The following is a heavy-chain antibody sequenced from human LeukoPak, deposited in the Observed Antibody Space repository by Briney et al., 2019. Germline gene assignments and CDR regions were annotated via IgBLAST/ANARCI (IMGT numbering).Heavy chain of an antibody. CDR3: ARPSPPGDGYNPSDQ. D-gene: IGHD5-24*01. J-gene: IGHJ4*02. Sequence: AGRSLRLSCAASGFIFTNFAMHWVRQAPGKGLEWVAVISNDERNKYYAESVKGRFTISRDNSNSMVYLQMTSLRLEDTAVYYCARPSPPGDGYNPSDQWGQGSLVIVSS. V-gene: IGHV3-30*04. CDR1: GFIFTNFA. CDR2: ISNDERNK.